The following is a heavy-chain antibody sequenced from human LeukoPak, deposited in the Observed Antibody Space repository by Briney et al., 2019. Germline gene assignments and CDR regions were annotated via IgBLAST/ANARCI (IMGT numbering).Heavy chain of an antibody. CDR1: GFTFSDYY. J-gene: IGHJ4*02. Sequence: PGGSLRLSCAASGFTFSDYYMSWIRQAPGKGLEWVSYISSSGSTICYADSVKGRFTISRDNAKNSLYLQMNSLRAEDTAVYYCASEGIYDSSGYYDYWGQGTLVTVSS. CDR2: ISSSGSTI. CDR3: ASEGIYDSSGYYDY. D-gene: IGHD3-22*01. V-gene: IGHV3-11*01.